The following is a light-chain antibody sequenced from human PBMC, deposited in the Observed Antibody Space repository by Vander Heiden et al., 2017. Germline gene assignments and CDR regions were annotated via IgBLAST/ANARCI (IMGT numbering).Light chain of an antibody. CDR2: MNN. Sequence: QSVLPQPPSASGTPRQRVSISCSGSSSNIGSNTENWYQQLPGTAPKLLSFMNNQRPSGVPDRFSGSKAGTSASPATSGLQSEDEAEDDGAAWDDSLNGRGVFGGGTKLTVL. CDR1: SSNIGSNT. J-gene: IGLJ2*01. CDR3: AAWDDSLNGRGV. V-gene: IGLV1-44*01.